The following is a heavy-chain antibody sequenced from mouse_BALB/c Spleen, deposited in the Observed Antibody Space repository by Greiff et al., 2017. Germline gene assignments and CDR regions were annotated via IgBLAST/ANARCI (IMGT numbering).Heavy chain of an antibody. CDR2: INPGSGGT. D-gene: IGHD2-4*01. CDR1: GYAFTNYL. J-gene: IGHJ2*01. V-gene: IGHV1-54*01. Sequence: VQLHQSGAELVRPGTSVKVSCKASGYAFTNYLIEWVKQRPGQGLEWIGVINPGSGGTNYNEKFKGKATLTADKSSSTAYMQLSSLTSDDSAVYFCAIIYYDYDRGAFDYWGQGTTLAVSS. CDR3: AIIYYDYDRGAFDY.